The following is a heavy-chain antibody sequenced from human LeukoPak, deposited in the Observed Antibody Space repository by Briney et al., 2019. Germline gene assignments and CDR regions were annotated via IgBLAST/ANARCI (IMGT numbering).Heavy chain of an antibody. V-gene: IGHV3-20*04. J-gene: IGHJ4*02. Sequence: PGGSLRLSCAASGFTFDDYGLSWVRQAPGKGLEWVSGINWNGGSTGYADSVKGRFTISRDNAKNSLYLQMNSLRVEDTAVYYCARVGAPGTADYWGQGTLVTVSS. CDR3: ARVGAPGTADY. CDR1: GFTFDDYG. D-gene: IGHD6-13*01. CDR2: INWNGGST.